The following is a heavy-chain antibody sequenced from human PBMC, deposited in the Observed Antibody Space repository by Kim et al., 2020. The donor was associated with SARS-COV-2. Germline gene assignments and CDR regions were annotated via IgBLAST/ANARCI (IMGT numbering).Heavy chain of an antibody. CDR3: ARSGTYYYGSGSPNHYFDY. CDR2: ISSSSYI. Sequence: GGSLRLSCAASGFTFSSYSMNWVRQAPGKGLEWVSSISSSSYIYYADSVKGRFTISRDNAKNSLYLQMNSLRAEDTAVYYCARSGTYYYGSGSPNHYFDYWGQGTLVTVSS. J-gene: IGHJ4*02. V-gene: IGHV3-21*01. D-gene: IGHD3-10*01. CDR1: GFTFSSYS.